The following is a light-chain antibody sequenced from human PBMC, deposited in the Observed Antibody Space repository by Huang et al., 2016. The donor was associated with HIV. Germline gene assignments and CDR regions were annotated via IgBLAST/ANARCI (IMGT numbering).Light chain of an antibody. V-gene: IGKV3-20*01. CDR2: GAS. J-gene: IGKJ2*01. Sequence: EIVLTQSPGTLSLSPGERATLSCRASQSFSSAYLAWYQQKPGQAPRLLIEGASSMATGIPDRCSGSGSVTDVTLTSSILEPEDFAVYYCQKYGSSPPYTFGQGTKLEIK. CDR1: QSFSSAY. CDR3: QKYGSSPPYT.